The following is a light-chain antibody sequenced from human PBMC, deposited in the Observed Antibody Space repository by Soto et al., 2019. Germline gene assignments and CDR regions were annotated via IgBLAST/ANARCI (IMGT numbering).Light chain of an antibody. V-gene: IGKV3-20*01. J-gene: IGKJ1*01. CDR2: GAS. CDR1: QSVSSSY. CDR3: QQYGSSPLT. Sequence: EIVLTQSPGTLSLSPGERATLSCRASQSVSSSYLAWYQQKPGQAPTPLIYGASSRAIGIPGRFSGSGSGTDFTLTISRLQPEDFAVYYCQQYGSSPLTFGQGTKVEIK.